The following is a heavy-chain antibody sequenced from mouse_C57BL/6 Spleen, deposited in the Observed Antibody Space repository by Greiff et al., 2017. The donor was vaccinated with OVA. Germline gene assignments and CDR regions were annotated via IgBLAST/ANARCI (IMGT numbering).Heavy chain of an antibody. Sequence: QVQLQQSGAELVKPGASVKISCKASGYAFSSYWMNWVKQRPGKGLEWIGQIYPGDGDTNYNGKFKGKATLTADKSSSTAYMQLSSLTSEDSAVYFCARSEGRYSNDPVYWGQGTTLTVSS. D-gene: IGHD2-12*01. J-gene: IGHJ2*01. V-gene: IGHV1-80*01. CDR3: ARSEGRYSNDPVY. CDR1: GYAFSSYW. CDR2: IYPGDGDT.